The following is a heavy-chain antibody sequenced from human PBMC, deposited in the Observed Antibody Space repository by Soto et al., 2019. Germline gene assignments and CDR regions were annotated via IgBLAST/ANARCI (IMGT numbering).Heavy chain of an antibody. CDR2: ISTNGGST. Sequence: PGGSLRLSCAASGFTFSSYAMHWVRQAPGKGLEYVSSISTNGGSTHYADSVKGRFTISRDNSKNTQYLQMSSLRADDTAVYFFLKGFFYYYGSVYYPFYFWARGSLVTVSA. V-gene: IGHV3-64D*06. CDR1: GFTFSSYA. J-gene: IGHJ4*02. D-gene: IGHD3-22*01. CDR3: LKGFFYYYGSVYYPFYF.